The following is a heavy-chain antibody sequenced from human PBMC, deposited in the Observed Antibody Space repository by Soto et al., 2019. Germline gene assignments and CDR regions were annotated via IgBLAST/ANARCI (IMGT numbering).Heavy chain of an antibody. Sequence: ASVKVSCKASGYTFSGYYIHWLRQAPGQGLEWMGWINPNSGGTNYAQKFQGRVTVTRDTPTSTAYMELSRLTSDDTAVYYCARSLTEGYCTITGCYTRPLYGMDVWSQGTTVTVSS. V-gene: IGHV1-2*02. CDR3: ARSLTEGYCTITGCYTRPLYGMDV. CDR2: INPNSGGT. CDR1: GYTFSGYY. J-gene: IGHJ6*02. D-gene: IGHD2-2*02.